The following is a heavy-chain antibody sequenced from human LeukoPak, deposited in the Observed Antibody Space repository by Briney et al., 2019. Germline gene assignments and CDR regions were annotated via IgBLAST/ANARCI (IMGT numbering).Heavy chain of an antibody. CDR2: ISYDGSNK. D-gene: IGHD3-22*01. Sequence: GGSLRLSCAASGFTFSSYGMHWVRQAPGKGLEWVAVISYDGSNKYYADSVKGRFTISRDNSRNTLYLQMNSLRAEDTAVYYCATGRMYYYDSSGQYWGQGTLVTVSS. CDR1: GFTFSSYG. J-gene: IGHJ4*02. CDR3: ATGRMYYYDSSGQY. V-gene: IGHV3-30*03.